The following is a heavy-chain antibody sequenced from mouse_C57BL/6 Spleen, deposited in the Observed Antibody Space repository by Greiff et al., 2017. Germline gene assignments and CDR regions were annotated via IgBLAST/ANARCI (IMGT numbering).Heavy chain of an antibody. V-gene: IGHV3-6*01. CDR2: ISYDGSN. D-gene: IGHD1-1*01. CDR3: ARDNYYGSPYAMDY. CDR1: GYSITSGYY. J-gene: IGHJ4*01. Sequence: EVKLMLSGPGLVKPSQSLYLTCSVTGYSITSGYYWNWIRQFPGNKLECMGYISYDGSNNYNPSLKNRISITRDTSKNQFFLKLNSVTTEDTATYYCARDNYYGSPYAMDYWGQGTSVTVSS.